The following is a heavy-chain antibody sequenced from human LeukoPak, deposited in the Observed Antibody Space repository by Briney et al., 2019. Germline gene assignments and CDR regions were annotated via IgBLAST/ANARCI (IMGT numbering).Heavy chain of an antibody. CDR2: IYYSGST. V-gene: IGHV4-59*01. J-gene: IGHJ5*02. CDR3: ARGIAYVWGSYPGVVWFDP. D-gene: IGHD3-16*02. CDR1: GGSTSSYY. Sequence: SETLSLTCTVSGGSTSSYYWSWIRQPPGKGLEWIGYIYYSGSTNYNPSLKSRVTISVDTSKNQFSLELSSVTAADTAVYYCARGIAYVWGSYPGVVWFDPWGQGTLVTVSS.